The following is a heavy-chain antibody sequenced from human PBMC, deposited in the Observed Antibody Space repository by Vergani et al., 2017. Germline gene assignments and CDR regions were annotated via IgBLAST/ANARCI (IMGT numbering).Heavy chain of an antibody. J-gene: IGHJ3*02. CDR2: IVVGSGNT. CDR1: GFTFTSSA. V-gene: IGHV1-58*01. CDR3: ATSPFFTSYDDVWGSYTPWAGAFDI. D-gene: IGHD3-16*01. Sequence: QMQLVPSGPEVKTPGTSVMVSCKASGFTFTSSAVQWVRQARGQRLEWIGWIVVGSGNTNYAQKFQERVTITRDMSTSTAYMELGSLRSEDTAVYYCATSPFFTSYDDVWGSYTPWAGAFDIWGQGTMVTVSS.